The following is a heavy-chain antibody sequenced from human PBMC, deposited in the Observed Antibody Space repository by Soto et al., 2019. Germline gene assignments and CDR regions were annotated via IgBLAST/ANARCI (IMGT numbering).Heavy chain of an antibody. CDR2: ISYDGSNK. J-gene: IGHJ4*02. V-gene: IGHV3-30-3*01. Sequence: QVQLVESGGGVVQPGRSLRLSCAASGFTFSSYAMHWVRQAPGKGLEWVAVISYDGSNKYYADSVKGRFTISRDNSKNTLYLQMNSLRAEDTAVYCCAREDYGSGSYFLNYWGQGTLVTVSS. D-gene: IGHD3-10*01. CDR3: AREDYGSGSYFLNY. CDR1: GFTFSSYA.